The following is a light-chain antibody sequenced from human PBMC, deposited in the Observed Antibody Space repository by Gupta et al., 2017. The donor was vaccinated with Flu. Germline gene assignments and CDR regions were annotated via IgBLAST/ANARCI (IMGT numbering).Light chain of an antibody. Sequence: SYELTQPPSVSVSPGQTASITCSGDKLGSKYASWYQQKPGQSPVLIIYQDDSRPSVIPERFSGSNSGNTATLTISETQAVDEAAYYCQAWDTNTDVFGGGTKLTVL. CDR2: QDD. CDR1: KLGSKY. J-gene: IGLJ2*01. CDR3: QAWDTNTDV. V-gene: IGLV3-1*01.